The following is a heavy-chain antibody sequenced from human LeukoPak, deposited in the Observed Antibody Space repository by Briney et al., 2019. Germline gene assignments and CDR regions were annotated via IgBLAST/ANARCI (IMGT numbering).Heavy chain of an antibody. CDR3: AREGAIAARISTFDP. Sequence: PSETLSLTCTVSGGSISCSSYYWGWIRQPPGKGLEWIGSIYYSGSTYYNPSLKSRVTISVDTSKNQFSLKLSSVTAADTAVYYCAREGAIAARISTFDPWGQGTLVTVSS. V-gene: IGHV4-39*07. CDR1: GGSISCSSYY. D-gene: IGHD6-6*01. CDR2: IYYSGST. J-gene: IGHJ5*02.